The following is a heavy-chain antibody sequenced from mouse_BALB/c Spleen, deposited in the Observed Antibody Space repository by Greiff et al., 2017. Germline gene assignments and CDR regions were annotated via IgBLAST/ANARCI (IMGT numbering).Heavy chain of an antibody. J-gene: IGHJ2*01. CDR3: ARGGNYGGEFDY. V-gene: IGHV5-12-2*01. D-gene: IGHD2-1*01. CDR1: GFTFSSYT. Sequence: EVMLVVSGGGLVQPGGSLKLSCAASGFTFSSYTMSWVRQTPEKRLEWVAYISNGGGSTYYPDTVKGRFTISRDNAKNTLYLQMSSLKSEDTAMYYCARGGNYGGEFDYWGQGTTLTVSS. CDR2: ISNGGGST.